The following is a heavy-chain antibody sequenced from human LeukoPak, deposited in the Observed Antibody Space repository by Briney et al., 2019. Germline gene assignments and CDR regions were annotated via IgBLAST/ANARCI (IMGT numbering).Heavy chain of an antibody. D-gene: IGHD4-23*01. CDR3: ARDADYGGSPDAFDV. J-gene: IGHJ3*01. CDR2: IYSGGTT. CDR1: GFTVNSNH. V-gene: IGHV3-53*01. Sequence: PGGSLRLSCAASGFTVNSNHMSWVRQAPGKGLKWVSIIYSGGTTYYADSVKGRFTISRDNSKNSLYLQMNSLRAEDTAVYYCARDADYGGSPDAFDVWGRGTIVTASS.